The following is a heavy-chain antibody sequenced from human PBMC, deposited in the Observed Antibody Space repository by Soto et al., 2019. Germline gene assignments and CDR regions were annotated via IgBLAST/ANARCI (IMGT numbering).Heavy chain of an antibody. CDR1: GDSIGTGGYY. Sequence: QVQLQESGPGLVKPSQTLSLTCTVSGDSIGTGGYYWDWIRQHPGKGPEWIGYIHYSGNTYYNPSLMSRLTISLDTSKNQFSLHLSSVTVSDTAVYYCATNHDDISGRTPLLFDSWGQGTLVTVSS. V-gene: IGHV4-31*03. D-gene: IGHD3-22*01. CDR3: ATNHDDISGRTPLLFDS. J-gene: IGHJ4*02. CDR2: IHYSGNT.